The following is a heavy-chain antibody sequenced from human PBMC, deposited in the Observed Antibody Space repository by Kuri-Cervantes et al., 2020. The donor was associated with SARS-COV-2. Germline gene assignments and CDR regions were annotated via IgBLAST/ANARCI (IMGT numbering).Heavy chain of an antibody. Sequence: GESLKISCAGPGFTFSSFAMAWVRQAPGKGLEWISDITDEGADTYFADSVKGCLTISRDNSKYSLTLQMSSLRAEDTAIYYCVKCSAASHPCYLDYWGQGTLVTVSS. CDR1: GFTFSSFA. V-gene: IGHV3-23*01. J-gene: IGHJ4*03. CDR3: VKCSAASHPCYLDY. D-gene: IGHD3-10*02. CDR2: ITDEGADT.